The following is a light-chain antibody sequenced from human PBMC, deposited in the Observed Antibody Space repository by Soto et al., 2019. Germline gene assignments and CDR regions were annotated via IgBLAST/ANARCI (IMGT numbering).Light chain of an antibody. CDR3: QQHTNWPPSIT. Sequence: EIVLTQSPATLSLSPGERATFSCRASQSVSGYLAWYQQKPGQAPRLLLYDASRRATGIAARFSGSGSVTDFSLTISSLEPEDFAVYYCQQHTNWPPSITFGQGTRLEIK. V-gene: IGKV3-11*01. CDR2: DAS. CDR1: QSVSGY. J-gene: IGKJ5*01.